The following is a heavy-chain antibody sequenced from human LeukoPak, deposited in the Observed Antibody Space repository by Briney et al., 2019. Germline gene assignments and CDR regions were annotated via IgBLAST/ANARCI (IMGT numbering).Heavy chain of an antibody. CDR3: ATDSFSISSISLPGADAFDI. J-gene: IGHJ3*02. CDR1: GFTFSNYW. D-gene: IGHD3-3*02. V-gene: IGHV3-7*01. CDR2: IDQDGSAK. Sequence: GGSLRLSCGASGFTFSNYWMTWVRQAPGKGLEWVANIDQDGSAKYYVGSVKGRFAISRDNAKKSLYLQMNSLRVDDTAVYHCATDSFSISSISLPGADAFDIWGQGTMVTVSS.